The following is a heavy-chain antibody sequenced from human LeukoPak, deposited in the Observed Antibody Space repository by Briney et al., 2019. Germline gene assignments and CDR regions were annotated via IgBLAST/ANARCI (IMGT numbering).Heavy chain of an antibody. CDR1: GGTFSSYA. Sequence: GASVKVSCKASGGTFSSYAVSWVRQAPGQGLEWMGRIIPIFGTANYAQKFQGRVTITTDESTSTAYMELSSLRSEDTAVYYCARDVYLNGGNPYWGQGTLVTVSS. CDR3: ARDVYLNGGNPY. CDR2: IIPIFGTA. D-gene: IGHD4-23*01. J-gene: IGHJ4*02. V-gene: IGHV1-69*05.